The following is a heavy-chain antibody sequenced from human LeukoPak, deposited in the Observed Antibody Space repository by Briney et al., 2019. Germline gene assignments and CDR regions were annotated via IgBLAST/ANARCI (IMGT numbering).Heavy chain of an antibody. CDR1: GFTFSSYG. J-gene: IGHJ6*02. Sequence: GGSLRLSCAASGFTFSSYGMHWVRQAPGKGLEWVSVISYDGSNKYYADSVKGRFTISRDNSKNTLYLQMNSLRPEDTAVYYCAKETGSYQGHYYYGMDVWGQGTTVTVSS. V-gene: IGHV3-30*18. CDR3: AKETGSYQGHYYYGMDV. D-gene: IGHD1-1*01. CDR2: ISYDGSNK.